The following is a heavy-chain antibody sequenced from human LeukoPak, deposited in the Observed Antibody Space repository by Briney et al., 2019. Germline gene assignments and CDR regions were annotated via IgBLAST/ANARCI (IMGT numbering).Heavy chain of an antibody. V-gene: IGHV3-30*18. D-gene: IGHD6-13*01. CDR2: ISYDGSNY. J-gene: IGHJ4*02. CDR1: GFTFSGYG. CDR3: VKDKMSSWSFDY. Sequence: GGSLRLSCAASGFTFSGYGMHWVRQAPGKGLEWVAVISYDGSNYYYADSVKGRFSISRDDSKNTLYLQMNSLRAEDTAVYYCVKDKMSSWSFDYWGQGTLVTVSS.